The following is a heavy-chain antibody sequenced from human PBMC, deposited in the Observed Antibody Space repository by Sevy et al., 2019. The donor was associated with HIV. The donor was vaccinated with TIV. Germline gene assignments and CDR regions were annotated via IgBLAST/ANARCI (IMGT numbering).Heavy chain of an antibody. CDR1: GFTFSSYS. J-gene: IGHJ6*02. CDR2: ISSSSSYI. CDR3: ARDGYDVLLWFGELTPLGYYYYGMDV. Sequence: GGSLRLSCAASGFTFSSYSMNWVRQAPGKGLEWVSSISSSSSYIYYAHSVKGRFTISRDNAKNSLYLQMNSLRAEDTAVYYCARDGYDVLLWFGELTPLGYYYYGMDVWGQGTTVTVSS. D-gene: IGHD3-10*01. V-gene: IGHV3-21*01.